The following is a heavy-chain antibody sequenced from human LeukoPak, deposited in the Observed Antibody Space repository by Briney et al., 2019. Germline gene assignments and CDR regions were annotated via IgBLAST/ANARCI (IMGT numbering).Heavy chain of an antibody. CDR3: ARAPPDHYDSSGYYGFDY. CDR1: GYSFTGYY. J-gene: IGHJ4*02. CDR2: INPNSGGT. Sequence: ASVKVSCKTSGYSFTGYYVHWVRQAPGQGLEWMGWINPNSGGTDYAQKFQGRVTMTRDTSMSTTYMELRRLRSDDTAVYYCARAPPDHYDSSGYYGFDYWGQGTLVTVSA. V-gene: IGHV1-2*02. D-gene: IGHD3-22*01.